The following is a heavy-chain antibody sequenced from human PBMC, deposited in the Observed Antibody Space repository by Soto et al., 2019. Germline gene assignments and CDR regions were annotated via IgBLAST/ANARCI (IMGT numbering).Heavy chain of an antibody. D-gene: IGHD3-22*01. J-gene: IGHJ5*02. CDR2: IIPIFGTA. V-gene: IGHV1-69*01. CDR1: GGTFSSYA. CDR3: ASDRYYYDSSGDNEVENWFDP. Sequence: QVQLVQSGAEVKKPGSSVKVSCKASGGTFSSYAISWVRQAPGQGLEWLGGIIPIFGTANYAQKFQGRVTITEDESTSTAYMELSSLRSEDTAVYYCASDRYYYDSSGDNEVENWFDPWGQGTLVTVSS.